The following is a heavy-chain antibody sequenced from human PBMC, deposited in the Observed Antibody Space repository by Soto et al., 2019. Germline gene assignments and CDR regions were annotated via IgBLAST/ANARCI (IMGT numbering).Heavy chain of an antibody. Sequence: PSETLSLTCTVSGGSISSYYWNWIRQPPGKGLEWIGYISYSGSTNYNPSLKSRVTISVDTSKNQFSLKLSSVTAADTALYYCARDHSEGHSSSSAHFDSWGQGTLVTVS. D-gene: IGHD6-6*01. J-gene: IGHJ4*02. CDR2: ISYSGST. V-gene: IGHV4-59*01. CDR3: ARDHSEGHSSSSAHFDS. CDR1: GGSISSYY.